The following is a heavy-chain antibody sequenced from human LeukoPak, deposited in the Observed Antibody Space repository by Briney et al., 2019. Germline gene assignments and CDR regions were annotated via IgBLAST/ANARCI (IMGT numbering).Heavy chain of an antibody. CDR3: ARAHLRDGYNYGEFDY. V-gene: IGHV1-69*13. D-gene: IGHD5-24*01. Sequence: SVKVSCKASGGTFSSYAISWVRQAPGQGLEWMGGIIPIFGTANYTQKFQGRVTITADESTSTAYMELSSLRSEDTAVHYCARAHLRDGYNYGEFDYWGQGTLVTVSS. J-gene: IGHJ4*02. CDR1: GGTFSSYA. CDR2: IIPIFGTA.